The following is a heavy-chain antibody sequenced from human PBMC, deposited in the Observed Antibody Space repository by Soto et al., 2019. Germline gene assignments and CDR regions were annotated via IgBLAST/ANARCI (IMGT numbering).Heavy chain of an antibody. V-gene: IGHV1-46*03. D-gene: IGHD6-6*01. Sequence: QVQLVQSGAEVKKPGASVKVSCKASGYTFTSYYMHWVRQAPGQGLEWMGIINPSGGSTSYAQKLRGGVTMTRDTSTSTVYMELSSLRSEDTAVYYCARGWELVYSSSSWNFFDYWGQGTLVTVSS. CDR2: INPSGGST. CDR3: ARGWELVYSSSSWNFFDY. CDR1: GYTFTSYY. J-gene: IGHJ4*02.